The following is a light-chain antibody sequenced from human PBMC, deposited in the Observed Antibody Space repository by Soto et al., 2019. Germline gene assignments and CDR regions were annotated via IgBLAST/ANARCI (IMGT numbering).Light chain of an antibody. Sequence: DIVMTQSPDSLAVSLGERATINCKSSQSVLYSSNNKNYLAWYRQKPGQPPKLIIYWASIRESGVPDRISGSGSGTDLTLTISSLQAEAVAVYYCQQYYSTPPYTFGQGTKLEIK. CDR2: WAS. V-gene: IGKV4-1*01. CDR1: QSVLYSSNNKNY. J-gene: IGKJ2*01. CDR3: QQYYSTPPYT.